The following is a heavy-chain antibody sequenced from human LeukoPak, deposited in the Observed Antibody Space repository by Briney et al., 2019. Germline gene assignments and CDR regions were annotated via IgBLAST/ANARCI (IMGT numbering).Heavy chain of an antibody. CDR2: ISTFNGNT. V-gene: IGHV1-18*01. CDR1: GYTFTSYD. CDR3: ARGIYFDY. Sequence: ASVKVSCKASGYTFTSYDINWVRQATGQGLEWMGWISTFNGNTNYAQKLQGRVTMTTDTSTSTAYMELRSLRSDNTAVYYCARGIYFDYWGQGTLVTVSS. J-gene: IGHJ4*02.